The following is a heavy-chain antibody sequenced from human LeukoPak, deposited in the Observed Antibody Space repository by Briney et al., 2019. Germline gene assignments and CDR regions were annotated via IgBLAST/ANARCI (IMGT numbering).Heavy chain of an antibody. Sequence: ASVKVSCKASGYTFTSYYMHWVRQAPGQGLEWMGIINPSGGSTSYAQKFQGRGTMTRDTSTSTVYMELSSLRSEDTAVYYCARVVISGAPFDYWGQGTLVTVSS. CDR1: GYTFTSYY. D-gene: IGHD1-26*01. V-gene: IGHV1-46*03. CDR3: ARVVISGAPFDY. J-gene: IGHJ4*02. CDR2: INPSGGST.